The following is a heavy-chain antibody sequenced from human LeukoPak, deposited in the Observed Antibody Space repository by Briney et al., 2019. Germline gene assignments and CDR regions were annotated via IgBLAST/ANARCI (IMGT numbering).Heavy chain of an antibody. V-gene: IGHV4-4*02. CDR2: THHSGST. D-gene: IGHD1-26*01. J-gene: IGHJ4*02. CDR3: AREDPGYSGRYIDY. Sequence: SETLSLTCAVSGDSISSSNWWNWVRQPPGKGLEWIGETHHSGSTHYNPSLKSGVTISVDKSKNQFSLKLNSVTAADTAVYYCAREDPGYSGRYIDYWGQGTLVTVSS. CDR1: GDSISSSNW.